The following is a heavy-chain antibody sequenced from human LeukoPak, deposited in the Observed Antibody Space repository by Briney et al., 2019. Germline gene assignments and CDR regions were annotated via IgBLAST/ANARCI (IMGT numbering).Heavy chain of an antibody. D-gene: IGHD3-10*01. CDR3: ARWGMARGVSPYYFDY. CDR1: GGSISSGDYY. J-gene: IGHJ4*02. CDR2: IYYSGST. V-gene: IGHV4-30-4*01. Sequence: SETLSLTCTVSGGSISSGDYYWSWIRQPPGKGLEWIGYIYYSGSTYYNPSLKSRVTISVDTSKNQFSLKLSSVTAADTAVYYCARWGMARGVSPYYFDYWGQGTLVTVSS.